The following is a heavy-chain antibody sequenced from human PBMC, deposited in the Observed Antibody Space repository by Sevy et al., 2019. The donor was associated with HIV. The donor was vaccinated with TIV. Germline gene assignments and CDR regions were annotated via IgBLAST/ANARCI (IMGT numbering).Heavy chain of an antibody. CDR1: GFTFSSYV. J-gene: IGHJ3*02. V-gene: IGHV3-23*01. Sequence: GGSLRLSCAASGFTFSSYVLNWVRQAPGKGLEWVSTIYGSRGVTYYADYVKGRFTISRDNSKNTLYLQMNSLRTEDTAVYFCAGGRYDSSGSFDAFDIWGQGTMVTVSS. CDR2: IYGSRGVT. D-gene: IGHD3-22*01. CDR3: AGGRYDSSGSFDAFDI.